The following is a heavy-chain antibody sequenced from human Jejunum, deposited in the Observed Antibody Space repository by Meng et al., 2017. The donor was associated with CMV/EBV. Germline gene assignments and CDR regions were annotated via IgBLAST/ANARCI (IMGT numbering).Heavy chain of an antibody. CDR3: THRRLDTNMICEFHL. CDR2: IYWDDDK. Sequence: FALNNSGRGVSWIRQPPGKALEWLAVIYWDDDKRYRPSLKSRLTITKDTSQTHIFLTVPHLSPPDTAISYSTHRRLDTNMICEFHLWGQGTLVTVSS. J-gene: IGHJ5*02. D-gene: IGHD3-16*01. CDR1: FALNNSGRG. V-gene: IGHV2-5*08.